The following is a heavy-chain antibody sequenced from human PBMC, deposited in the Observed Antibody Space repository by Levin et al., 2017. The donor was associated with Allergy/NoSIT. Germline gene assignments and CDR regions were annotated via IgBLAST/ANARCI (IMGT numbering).Heavy chain of an antibody. CDR3: ARVWTPGDSSSWYWSYAFDI. V-gene: IGHV3-21*01. CDR1: GFTFSSYS. CDR2: ISSSSSYI. Sequence: PGGSLRLSCAASGFTFSSYSMNWVRQAPGKGLEWVSSISSSSSYIYYADSVKGRFTISRDNAKNSLYLQMNSLRAEDTAVYYCARVWTPGDSSSWYWSYAFDIWGQGTMVTVSS. D-gene: IGHD6-13*01. J-gene: IGHJ3*02.